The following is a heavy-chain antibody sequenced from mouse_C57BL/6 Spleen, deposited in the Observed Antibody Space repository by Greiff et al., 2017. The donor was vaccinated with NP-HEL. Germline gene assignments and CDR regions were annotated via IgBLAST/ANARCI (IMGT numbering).Heavy chain of an antibody. J-gene: IGHJ1*03. Sequence: QVQLQQPGAELVMPGASVKLSCKASGYTFTSYWMHWVKQRPGQGLEWIGDIDPADGGTTYNQKFKGKATLTVDKSSSTAYMQLSSLTSEDSAVYCCGRWGGYNWYFEGWGTGTTVTVAS. D-gene: IGHD1-1*02. CDR2: IDPADGGT. CDR3: GRWGGYNWYFEG. V-gene: IGHV1-69*01. CDR1: GYTFTSYW.